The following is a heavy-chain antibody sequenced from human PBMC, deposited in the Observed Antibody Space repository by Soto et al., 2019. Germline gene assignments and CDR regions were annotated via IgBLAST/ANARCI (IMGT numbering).Heavy chain of an antibody. Sequence: PGGSLRLSCAASAFTFRNYAMHLVRQAPGKGLEWVSHISSSGNNKHYTDSVKGRFTISRDNAKNPLFLQMNSLRGEDTAVYYCARVTHYFDYWGQGALVTVSS. J-gene: IGHJ4*02. CDR2: ISSSGNNK. CDR1: AFTFRNYA. V-gene: IGHV3-48*04. CDR3: ARVTHYFDY.